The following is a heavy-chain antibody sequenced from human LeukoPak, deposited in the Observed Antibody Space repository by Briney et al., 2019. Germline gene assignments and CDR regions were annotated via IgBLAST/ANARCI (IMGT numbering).Heavy chain of an antibody. Sequence: PSQTLSLTCTVSGGSISIGGYYWSWICQHPGKGLEWIGYIYYSGITYYNPSLKSRVTISVDTSKNQFSLYLSSVTAADTAVYYCARVTSGEFADYWGQGTLVTVSS. J-gene: IGHJ4*02. CDR2: IYYSGIT. V-gene: IGHV4-31*03. CDR3: ARVTSGEFADY. CDR1: GGSISIGGYY. D-gene: IGHD3-10*01.